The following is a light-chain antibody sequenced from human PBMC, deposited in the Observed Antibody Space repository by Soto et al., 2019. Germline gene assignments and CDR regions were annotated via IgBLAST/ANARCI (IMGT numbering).Light chain of an antibody. J-gene: IGLJ3*02. CDR2: SNT. CDR3: ASWDDSLNVV. CDR1: DSNIGANT. V-gene: IGLV1-44*01. Sequence: QSVLTQPPSASGTPGQRVSISCSGSDSNIGANTVHWYQQSPGTAPKLLIYSNTQRPSGVPERFSASKSDTSASLAISGLQSEDEADYYCASWDDSLNVVFGGGTKLTVL.